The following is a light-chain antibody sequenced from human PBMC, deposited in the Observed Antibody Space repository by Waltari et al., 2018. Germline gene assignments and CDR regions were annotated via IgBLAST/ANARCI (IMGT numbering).Light chain of an antibody. Sequence: EIVLTQSPGTLSLSPGERATLSCRPSQSVGTTLAWYQQKPGQAPRLLIYHASLRATGIPDRFSGSGSGTDCSLTISRLEPEDFAVYYCQHYVRLPATFGQGTKVEIK. V-gene: IGKV3-20*01. CDR1: QSVGTTL. J-gene: IGKJ1*01. CDR2: HAS. CDR3: QHYVRLPAT.